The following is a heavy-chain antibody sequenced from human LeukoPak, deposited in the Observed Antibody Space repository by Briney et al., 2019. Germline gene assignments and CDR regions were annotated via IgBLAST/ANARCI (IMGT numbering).Heavy chain of an antibody. V-gene: IGHV3-66*01. CDR1: GFTVSSNY. CDR3: ARVGRFGELLTSYFDY. J-gene: IGHJ4*02. CDR2: IYSGGTT. D-gene: IGHD3-10*01. Sequence: GGSLRLSCAASGFTVSSNYMSWVRQAPGKGLEWVSVIYSGGTTYYADSVKDRFTISRDNSKNTLYLQMNRLRAEDTAVYYCARVGRFGELLTSYFDYWGQGTLVTVSS.